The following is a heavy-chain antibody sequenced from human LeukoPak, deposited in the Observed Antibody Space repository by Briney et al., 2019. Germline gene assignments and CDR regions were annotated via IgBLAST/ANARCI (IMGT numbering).Heavy chain of an antibody. D-gene: IGHD2-2*01. CDR3: ARLYCSSTSCPFYYYYGMDV. CDR1: GGSISSYY. J-gene: IGHJ6*02. V-gene: IGHV4-59*12. Sequence: SETLSLTCTVSGGSISSYYWSWIRQPPGKGLEWIGYIYYSGSTYYNPSLKSRVTISVDTSKNQFSLKLSSVTAADTAVYYCARLYCSSTSCPFYYYYGMDVWGQGTTVTVSS. CDR2: IYYSGST.